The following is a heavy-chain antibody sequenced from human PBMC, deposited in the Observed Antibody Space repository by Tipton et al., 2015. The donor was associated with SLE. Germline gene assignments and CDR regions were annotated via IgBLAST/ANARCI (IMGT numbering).Heavy chain of an antibody. CDR2: IYYSGST. J-gene: IGHJ4*01. CDR3: AREGGSYTAVDD. D-gene: IGHD1-26*01. V-gene: IGHV4-59*01. CDR1: GFNFRTSA. Sequence: LRLSCEASGFNFRTSAMTWIRQPPGKGLEWIGYIYYSGSTNYNPSLKSRVTISVDTSKNQFSLKLSSVTAADTAVHYCAREGGSYTAVDDWGHGPLGAGTS.